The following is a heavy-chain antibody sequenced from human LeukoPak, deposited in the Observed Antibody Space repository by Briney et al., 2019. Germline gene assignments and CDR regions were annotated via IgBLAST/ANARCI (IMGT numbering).Heavy chain of an antibody. J-gene: IGHJ4*02. D-gene: IGHD3-3*01. CDR1: GYTFTGYY. Sequence: ASVKVSCKASGYTFTGYYMHWVRQAPGQGLEWMGWINPNSGGTNYAQKFQGRVTMTRDTSISTAYMELSRLRSDDTAVYYCARMHYDFWSGYVYYFDYWGQGTLVTVSS. V-gene: IGHV1-2*02. CDR3: ARMHYDFWSGYVYYFDY. CDR2: INPNSGGT.